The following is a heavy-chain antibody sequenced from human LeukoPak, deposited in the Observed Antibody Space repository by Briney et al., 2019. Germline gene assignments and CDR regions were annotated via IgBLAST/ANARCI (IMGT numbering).Heavy chain of an antibody. CDR1: GFTFSSYA. CDR2: ISGSGGST. V-gene: IGHV3-23*01. D-gene: IGHD2-15*01. Sequence: GGSLRLSCAASGFTFSSYAMSWVRQAPGKGLEWVSAISGSGGSTYYADSVKGRFTISRDNSKNTLYLQMNSLRAEDTAVYYCAKDLRRQVVAAATGYYFDYWGQGTLVTVSS. CDR3: AKDLRRQVVAAATGYYFDY. J-gene: IGHJ4*02.